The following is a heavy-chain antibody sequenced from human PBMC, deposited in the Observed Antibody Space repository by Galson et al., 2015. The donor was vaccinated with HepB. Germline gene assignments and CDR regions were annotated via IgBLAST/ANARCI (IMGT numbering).Heavy chain of an antibody. Sequence: SLRLSCAASGFTFSSYAMHWVRQAPGKGLEYVSAISSDGGSTYYADSVKGRFTISRDNSKNTLYLQMNSLRAEDTAVYYCARVLWFGEKYYIDYWGQGTLVTVSS. CDR2: ISSDGGST. CDR1: GFTFSSYA. D-gene: IGHD3-10*01. V-gene: IGHV3-64*04. J-gene: IGHJ4*02. CDR3: ARVLWFGEKYYIDY.